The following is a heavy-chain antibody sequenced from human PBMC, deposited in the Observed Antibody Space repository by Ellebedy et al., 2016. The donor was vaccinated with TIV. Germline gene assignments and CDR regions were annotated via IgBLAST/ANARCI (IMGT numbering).Heavy chain of an antibody. D-gene: IGHD4-17*01. CDR3: ATDGSYGDYLSPTHAFVM. V-gene: IGHV3-7*01. J-gene: IGHJ3*02. CDR1: GFSFSSYR. Sequence: GGSLRLSCAASGFSFSSYRMTWVRQAPGKGLEWVANIRQDGSERYYVDSVKGRFTISRDNAKNSLYLQMNSLRAEDTAVYYCATDGSYGDYLSPTHAFVMWGQGTTVTVSS. CDR2: IRQDGSER.